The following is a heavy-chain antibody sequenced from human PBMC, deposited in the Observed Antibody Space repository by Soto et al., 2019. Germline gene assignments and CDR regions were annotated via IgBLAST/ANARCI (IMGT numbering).Heavy chain of an antibody. CDR2: IYYTGST. Sequence: QVQLLESGPGLVKPSETLSLTCTVSGGSISSHFWTWVRQPPGKGLEYIGYIYYTGSTNYNPSLKSRVTISLDTSKNQFSLHLSSVTAADTAVYYCAGAQPALDIWGQGTMVTVS. CDR3: AGAQPALDI. CDR1: GGSISSHF. J-gene: IGHJ3*02. V-gene: IGHV4-59*11.